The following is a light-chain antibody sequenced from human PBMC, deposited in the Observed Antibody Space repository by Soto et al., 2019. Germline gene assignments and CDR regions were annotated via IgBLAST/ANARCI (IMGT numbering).Light chain of an antibody. V-gene: IGKV1-9*01. Sequence: DIQLTQSPSFLSASVGDRVTMTCRASQGVSTYLAWYQQKPGKAPKLLIYGASTLQSGVPSRFSGSGSGTEFALAISSLQPEDSATYYCLQDINYPWTFGQGTKVDIK. CDR3: LQDINYPWT. J-gene: IGKJ1*01. CDR1: QGVSTY. CDR2: GAS.